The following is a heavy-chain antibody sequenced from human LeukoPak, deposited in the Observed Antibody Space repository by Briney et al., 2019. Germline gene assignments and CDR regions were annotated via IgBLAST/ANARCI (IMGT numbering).Heavy chain of an antibody. D-gene: IGHD2-8*01. CDR3: ARDQGRMVYAPDIYYYGMDV. CDR2: ISSSSSYI. Sequence: GGSLRLSCAASGFTFSSYSMNWVRQAPGKGLEWVSSISSSSSYIYYADSVKGRFTISRDNAKNSLYLQMNSLRAEDTAVYYCARDQGRMVYAPDIYYYGMDVWGQGTTVTVSS. CDR1: GFTFSSYS. J-gene: IGHJ6*02. V-gene: IGHV3-21*01.